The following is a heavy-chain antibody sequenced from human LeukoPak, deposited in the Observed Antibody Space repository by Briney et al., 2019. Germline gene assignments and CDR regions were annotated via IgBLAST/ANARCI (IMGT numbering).Heavy chain of an antibody. J-gene: IGHJ3*02. Sequence: SETLSLTCTVSGGSISSYNWSWIRQPAGKGLEWIGRIYTSGSTNYNPSLKSRVTMSVATSKNQLSLKLSSVTAADTAVYYCARDRRTYSSSWTDAFDIWGQGTMVTVSS. V-gene: IGHV4-4*07. D-gene: IGHD6-13*01. CDR2: IYTSGST. CDR3: ARDRRTYSSSWTDAFDI. CDR1: GGSISSYN.